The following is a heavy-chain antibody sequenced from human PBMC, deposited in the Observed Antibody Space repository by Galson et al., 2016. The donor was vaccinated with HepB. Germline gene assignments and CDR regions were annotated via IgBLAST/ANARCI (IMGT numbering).Heavy chain of an antibody. CDR3: AHRPGTPGGFLEYFDF. V-gene: IGHV2-5*01. Sequence: PALVKPTQTLTLTCSFSGFSLSSRGTGVGWIRQPPGKALEWIALIYWNDDKRYSPSLKSRLTITKDTSKNQVVLTMTNMDPVDTATYYCAHRPGTPGGFLEYFDFWGQGTPVTVSP. J-gene: IGHJ4*02. D-gene: IGHD1-1*01. CDR2: IYWNDDK. CDR1: GFSLSSRGTG.